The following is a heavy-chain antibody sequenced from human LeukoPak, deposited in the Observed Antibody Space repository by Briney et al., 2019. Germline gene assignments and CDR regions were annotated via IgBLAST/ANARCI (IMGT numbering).Heavy chain of an antibody. CDR1: GFTFSSYA. Sequence: GGSLRLSCEASGFTFSSYAIRWVRQAPGKGLVWVSRINSDGSSTSYADSVKGRFTISRDNAKNTLYLQMNSLRAEDTAVYYCARGSYYDFWSGYSCGMDVWGQGTTVTVSS. J-gene: IGHJ6*02. CDR3: ARGSYYDFWSGYSCGMDV. D-gene: IGHD3-3*01. CDR2: INSDGSST. V-gene: IGHV3-74*01.